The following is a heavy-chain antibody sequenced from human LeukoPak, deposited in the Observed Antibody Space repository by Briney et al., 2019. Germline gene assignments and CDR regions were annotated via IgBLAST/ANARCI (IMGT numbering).Heavy chain of an antibody. CDR1: GFXFSSYA. D-gene: IGHD1-26*01. CDR2: ISRSGDST. CDR3: AKDAVGSYSDWFDY. V-gene: IGHV3-23*01. Sequence: GGSLRLSCAASGFXFSSYAISWVRQAPGKGLEWVSAISRSGDSTYYADSVKGRFTISRDNSKNTLYLQMNSLRAEDTAVYYCAKDAVGSYSDWFDYWGQGTLVTVSS. J-gene: IGHJ4*02.